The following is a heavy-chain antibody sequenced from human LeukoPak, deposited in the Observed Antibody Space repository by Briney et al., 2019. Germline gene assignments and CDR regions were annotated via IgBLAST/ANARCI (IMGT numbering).Heavy chain of an antibody. D-gene: IGHD6-25*01. CDR3: AQTGIAASGYDY. CDR2: IIPILGIA. J-gene: IGHJ4*02. CDR1: GGTFSSFA. V-gene: IGHV1-69*04. Sequence: ASVKVSCKASGGTFSSFAISWVRQAPGQGLEWMGRIIPILGIANYAQKFQGRVTITADKSTSTAYMELSSLRSEDTAVYYCAQTGIAASGYDYWGQGTLVTVSS.